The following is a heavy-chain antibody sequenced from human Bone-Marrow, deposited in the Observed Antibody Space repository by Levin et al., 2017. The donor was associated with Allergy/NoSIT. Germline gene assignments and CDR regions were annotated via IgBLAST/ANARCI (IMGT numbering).Heavy chain of an antibody. V-gene: IGHV4-30-2*01. CDR1: GASISSGGSS. CDR2: IYHDGTP. D-gene: IGHD3-10*01. J-gene: IGHJ4*02. Sequence: PSETLSLTCAVSGASISSGGSSWGWIRQPPGKGLEWVGYIYHDGTPYPNPSLKGRVIISLDTSNNQFSLRLKSVTAADTAVYFCARLPLWFGDFAYFDSWGQGTLVTVSS. CDR3: ARLPLWFGDFAYFDS.